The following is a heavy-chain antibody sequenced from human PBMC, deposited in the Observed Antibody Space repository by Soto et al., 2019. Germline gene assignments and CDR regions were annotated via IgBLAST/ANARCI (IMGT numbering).Heavy chain of an antibody. Sequence: QVQLVESGGGVVQPGRSLRLSCAASGFTFSSYAMHWVRQAPGKGLEWVAVISYDGSNKYYADSVKGRFTISRDNSKITLYLQMNSLRAEDTAVYYCARSLIAAAGSYYFDYWGQGTLVTVT. CDR2: ISYDGSNK. D-gene: IGHD6-13*01. CDR3: ARSLIAAAGSYYFDY. J-gene: IGHJ4*02. CDR1: GFTFSSYA. V-gene: IGHV3-30-3*01.